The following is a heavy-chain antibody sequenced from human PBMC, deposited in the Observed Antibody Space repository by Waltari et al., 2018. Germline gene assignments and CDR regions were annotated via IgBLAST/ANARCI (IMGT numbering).Heavy chain of an antibody. CDR3: ARTVTLFAGVVQGYYFDY. Sequence: QAPLVQSGTEVKRTGSSVRVPCKASGDTFSNNAISWVRQAPGQGLEWMGRSGPVLGTVTAAAKFQGRVTRSADASSTTVYMELSSLRSEDTAVYYCARTVTLFAGVVQGYYFDYWGQGTLVTVSS. J-gene: IGHJ4*02. V-gene: IGHV1-69*11. CDR2: SGPVLGTV. D-gene: IGHD2-15*01. CDR1: GDTFSNNA.